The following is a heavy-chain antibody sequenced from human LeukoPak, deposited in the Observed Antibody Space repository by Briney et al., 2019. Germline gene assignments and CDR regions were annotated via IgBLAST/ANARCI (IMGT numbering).Heavy chain of an antibody. CDR2: SRNKYNDYTT. Sequence: GGSLRLSCVVSGFIFSDQYMDWVRQAPGKGLEWVGRSRNKYNDYTTEYAASVKGRFTISRDDSKNTLYLQMNSLRAEDTAVYYCASSAPYDSSPMGHFDYWGQGTLVTVSS. D-gene: IGHD3-22*01. J-gene: IGHJ4*02. CDR3: ASSAPYDSSPMGHFDY. V-gene: IGHV3-72*01. CDR1: GFIFSDQY.